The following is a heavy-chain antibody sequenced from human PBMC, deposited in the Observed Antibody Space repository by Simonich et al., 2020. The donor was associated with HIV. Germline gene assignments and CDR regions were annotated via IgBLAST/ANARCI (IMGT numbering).Heavy chain of an antibody. J-gene: IGHJ3*02. D-gene: IGHD6-19*01. Sequence: QLQLHESGPGLVKPSETLSLTCTVSGGSITNISYFWGWIRHPPGKGLEWIGTIYFKRNTYYNPSLKSRVTISVDTSKTQFSLKLISVTAADTAVYYCARWPGIAVAGTGAFDIWGQGTMVTVSS. CDR1: GGSITNISYF. CDR3: ARWPGIAVAGTGAFDI. CDR2: IYFKRNT. V-gene: IGHV4-39*01.